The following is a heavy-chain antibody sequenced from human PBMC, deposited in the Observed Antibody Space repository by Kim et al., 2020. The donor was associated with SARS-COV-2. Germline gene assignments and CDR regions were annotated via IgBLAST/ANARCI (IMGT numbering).Heavy chain of an antibody. CDR2: IYHSGST. Sequence: SETLSLTCAVSGGSISSNNWWNWVRQPPGKGLEWIGEIYHSGSTNYNPSLKSRVTISVDKSKDQFSLKLSSMTAADTAVYYCARAPYDILTGYYPPRFYYYGMDVWGQGTTVTVSS. CDR3: ARAPYDILTGYYPPRFYYYGMDV. V-gene: IGHV4-4*02. CDR1: GGSISSNNW. J-gene: IGHJ6*02. D-gene: IGHD3-9*01.